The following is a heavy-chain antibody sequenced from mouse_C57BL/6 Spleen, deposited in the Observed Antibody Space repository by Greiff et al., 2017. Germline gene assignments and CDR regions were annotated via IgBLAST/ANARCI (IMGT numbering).Heavy chain of an antibody. D-gene: IGHD2-4*01. CDR2: IDPSDSYT. Sequence: QVQLQQPGAELVMPGASVKLSCKASGYTFTSYWMHWVKQRPGQGLEWIGEIDPSDSYTNYNQKFKGKSTLTVDKSSSTAYMQLSSLTSEDSAVYYCARPDYDYFDYWGQGTTLTVSS. CDR1: GYTFTSYW. J-gene: IGHJ2*01. CDR3: ARPDYDYFDY. V-gene: IGHV1-69*01.